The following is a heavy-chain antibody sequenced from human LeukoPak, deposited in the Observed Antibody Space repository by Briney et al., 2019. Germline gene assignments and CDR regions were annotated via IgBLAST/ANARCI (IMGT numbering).Heavy chain of an antibody. CDR1: GYTFTSYY. D-gene: IGHD6-19*01. CDR3: ARDLRPDSSGWYFDY. V-gene: IGHV1-46*01. CDR2: INPSGGST. J-gene: IGHJ4*02. Sequence: GASVKVSCKASGYTFTSYYMHWVRQAPGQGLEWMGIINPSGGSTSYAQKFQGRVTMTRDMSTSTVYMELSSLRSEDTAVYYCARDLRPDSSGWYFDYWGQETLVTVSS.